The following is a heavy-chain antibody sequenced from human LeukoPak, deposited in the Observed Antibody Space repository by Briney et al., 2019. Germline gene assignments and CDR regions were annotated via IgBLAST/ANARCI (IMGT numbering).Heavy chain of an antibody. Sequence: PGRSQRLSCAASGFTFSSYGMHWVRQAPGKGLEWVAVISYDGSNKYYADSVKGRFTISRDNSKNTLYLQMNSLRAEDTAVYYCAKDSARMGGDGSVYSWGQGTLVTVSS. CDR2: ISYDGSNK. D-gene: IGHD1-26*01. V-gene: IGHV3-30*18. CDR3: AKDSARMGGDGSVYS. J-gene: IGHJ4*02. CDR1: GFTFSSYG.